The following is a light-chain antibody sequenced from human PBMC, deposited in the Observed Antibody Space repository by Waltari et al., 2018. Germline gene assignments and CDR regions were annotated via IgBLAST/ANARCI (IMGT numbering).Light chain of an antibody. CDR3: SSYISSSTLEL. V-gene: IGLV2-14*03. CDR1: SSDVGAYNY. Sequence: QSALTQPASVSGSPGQSITLSCTGTSSDVGAYNYVSWSQPHPGKAPILMIYDVSHRPSGVSNRFSGSKSGNTASRTISGLRAEDEADYYCSSYISSSTLELFGGGTSQPVL. J-gene: IGLJ2*01. CDR2: DVS.